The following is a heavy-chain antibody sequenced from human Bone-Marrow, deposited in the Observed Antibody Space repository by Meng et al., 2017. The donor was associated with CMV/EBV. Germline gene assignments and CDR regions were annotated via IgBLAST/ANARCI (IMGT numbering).Heavy chain of an antibody. CDR2: MNPNSGNT. D-gene: IGHD5-24*01. Sequence: ASVKVSCKASGYTFTSYDINWVRQATGQGLEWMGWMNPNSGNTGYAQKFQGRVTMTRNTSISTAYMELSSLRSADTAVYYCARGTEMGEMATILPGYWGQGTLVTGSS. CDR3: ARGTEMGEMATILPGY. J-gene: IGHJ4*02. CDR1: GYTFTSYD. V-gene: IGHV1-8*01.